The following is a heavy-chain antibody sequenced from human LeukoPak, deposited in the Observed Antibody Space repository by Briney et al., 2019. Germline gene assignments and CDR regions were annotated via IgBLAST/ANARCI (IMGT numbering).Heavy chain of an antibody. Sequence: GASVKVSCKASGGTFSSYAITWVRQAPGQGLEWMGWISAYNGNANYAQKFQGRVFMTTDTSTTIAYMELRRLRSDDTAVYYCAIANYDFWSGYFIDKGPFDPWGQGTLVTVSS. D-gene: IGHD3-3*01. J-gene: IGHJ5*02. V-gene: IGHV1-18*01. CDR2: ISAYNGNA. CDR3: AIANYDFWSGYFIDKGPFDP. CDR1: GGTFSSYA.